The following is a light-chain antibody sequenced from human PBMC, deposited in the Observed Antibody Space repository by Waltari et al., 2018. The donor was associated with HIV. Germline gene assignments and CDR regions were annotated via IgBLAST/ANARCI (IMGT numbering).Light chain of an antibody. CDR3: ASWDDSLNGRV. J-gene: IGLJ3*02. CDR2: SNK. Sequence: QSVLTQPPSASGTPGQRVTISCSGSSSNIGSNTVNWYQQLPGTAPKLLIYSNKHPPSGVPDRFSGSKSGTSASLAISGLQSEDEADYYCASWDDSLNGRVFGGGTKLTVL. CDR1: SSNIGSNT. V-gene: IGLV1-44*01.